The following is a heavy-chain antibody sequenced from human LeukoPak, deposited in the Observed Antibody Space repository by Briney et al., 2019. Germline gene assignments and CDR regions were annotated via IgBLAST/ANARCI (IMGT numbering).Heavy chain of an antibody. CDR2: IWYDGSNK. Sequence: PGGSLRLSCAASGFTFSSFGMHWVRQSRGKGLEWVAVIWYDGSNKYYADSVKGRFTISRDNSKNTLYLQMNSLRAEDTAVYYSAKDSNPYQPLLYLQLLFDYWGQGTLVTVSS. J-gene: IGHJ4*02. CDR1: GFTFSSFG. CDR3: AKDSNPYQPLLYLQLLFDY. V-gene: IGHV3-33*06. D-gene: IGHD2-2*02.